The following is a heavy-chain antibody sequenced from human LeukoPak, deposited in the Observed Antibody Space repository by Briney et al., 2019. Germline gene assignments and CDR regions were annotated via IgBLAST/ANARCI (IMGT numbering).Heavy chain of an antibody. Sequence: VASVKVSCKASGYTFTSHDINWVRQATGQGLEWMGWMSPNSGDTGYAQKFQGRVTMTRDTSTSTVYMELNSLRSEDTAVYYCARAENWHIVVVTAIQSTAFDIWGQGTMVTVSS. CDR2: MSPNSGDT. CDR3: ARAENWHIVVVTAIQSTAFDI. D-gene: IGHD2-21*02. CDR1: GYTFTSHD. V-gene: IGHV1-8*01. J-gene: IGHJ3*02.